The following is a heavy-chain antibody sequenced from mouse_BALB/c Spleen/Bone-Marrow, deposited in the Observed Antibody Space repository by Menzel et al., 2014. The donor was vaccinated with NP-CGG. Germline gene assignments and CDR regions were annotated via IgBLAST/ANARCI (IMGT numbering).Heavy chain of an antibody. CDR2: IDPANGNT. V-gene: IGHV14-3*02. Sequence: VQLQQPGAELVKPGASVKLSCTASGFNIQNTYIHWVKQRPEQGLEWIGRIDPANGNTKYDPKFQDKATITADTSSNTAFLQLPSLTSEDTAVYYCVRGAYGFAMDYWGQGTSVTVSA. CDR1: GFNIQNTY. CDR3: VRGAYGFAMDY. J-gene: IGHJ4*01. D-gene: IGHD1-1*01.